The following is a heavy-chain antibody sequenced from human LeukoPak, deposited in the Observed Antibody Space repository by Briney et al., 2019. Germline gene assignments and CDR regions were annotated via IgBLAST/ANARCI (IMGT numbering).Heavy chain of an antibody. CDR3: AQNYYDSSGMGDY. CDR1: GGFITNYY. D-gene: IGHD3-22*01. Sequence: SETLSLTCTVSGGFITNYYWTWIRQPPGKGLEYIGYIYYSGSTNYNPSLKSRVTLSVDTSKNQFSLKLSSVTAADTAVYYCAQNYYDSSGMGDYWGQGTLVTVSS. CDR2: IYYSGST. V-gene: IGHV4-59*12. J-gene: IGHJ4*02.